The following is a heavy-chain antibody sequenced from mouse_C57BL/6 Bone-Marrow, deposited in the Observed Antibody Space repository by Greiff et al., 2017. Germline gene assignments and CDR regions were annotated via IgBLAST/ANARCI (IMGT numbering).Heavy chain of an antibody. Sequence: EVQLQQSGAELVKPGASVKLSCTASGFNFKDYYIHWVKQRTEQGLEWIGRIDPEDGETKYAPKFQDKATITSDTSSNTAYLQLRRLTSEDTAVYYYTRSLIYYGTNYWGQGTTLAVSS. J-gene: IGHJ2*01. CDR1: GFNFKDYY. D-gene: IGHD1-1*01. CDR3: TRSLIYYGTNY. V-gene: IGHV14-2*01. CDR2: IDPEDGET.